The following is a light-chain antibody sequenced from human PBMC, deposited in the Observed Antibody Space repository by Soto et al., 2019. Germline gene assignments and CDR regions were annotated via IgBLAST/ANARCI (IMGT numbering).Light chain of an antibody. CDR3: QQYKNYPVT. J-gene: IGKJ2*01. CDR2: AAS. Sequence: DIQMTQSPSSLSASVGDRVTITCRASQGISTYLAWYQHKPGQAPKYLIYAASSLQSGVPSKFSGSGSGTDFTLTISSLQPEDFANYYCQQYKNYPVTFGQGTKLEIK. V-gene: IGKV1-16*02. CDR1: QGISTY.